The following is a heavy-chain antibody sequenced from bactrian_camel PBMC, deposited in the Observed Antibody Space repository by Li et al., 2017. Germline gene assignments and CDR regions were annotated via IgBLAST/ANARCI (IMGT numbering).Heavy chain of an antibody. J-gene: IGHJ4*01. CDR1: GDTIGRHC. V-gene: IGHV3S9*01. CDR3: LADPPPCGYGTSNY. Sequence: HVQLVESGGGSVQVGGSLRLSCVASGDTIGRHCMGRFRQIPDKEREGVAGIESDGYTSSADSVKGRFTVSRDNARETVYLQMTSLQSEDTATYYCLADPPPCGYGTSNYWGQGTQVTVS. CDR2: IESDGYT. D-gene: IGHD6*01.